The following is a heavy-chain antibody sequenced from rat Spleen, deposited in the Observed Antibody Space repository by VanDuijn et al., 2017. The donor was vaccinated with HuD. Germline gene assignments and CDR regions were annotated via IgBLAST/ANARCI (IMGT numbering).Heavy chain of an antibody. CDR1: GFNFNDYW. CDR3: VREAFGVDY. Sequence: EVKLVESGGGLVQPGRSLKLSCAASGFNFNDYWMGWVRQAPGKGLQWIGEINEDSRTIKYTASLKDKFTISRDNAQNTLSLQMSKLGSEDTAIYYCVREAFGVDYWGQGVMVTVSS. CDR2: INEDSRTI. V-gene: IGHV4-2*01. D-gene: IGHD4-3*01. J-gene: IGHJ2*01.